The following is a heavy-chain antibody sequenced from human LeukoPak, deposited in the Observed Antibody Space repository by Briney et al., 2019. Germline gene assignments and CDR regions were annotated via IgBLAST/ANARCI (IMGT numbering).Heavy chain of an antibody. Sequence: GGALEISFKGSGCSFTSYWIGWVRPMPGKGLEGMGIIYPGDSDTRYSPSFQGQVTISADKSISTAYLQWSSLKASDTAMYYCARQHYSSGWYPGYFDYWGQGTLVTVSS. V-gene: IGHV5-51*01. CDR3: ARQHYSSGWYPGYFDY. CDR1: GCSFTSYW. CDR2: IYPGDSDT. J-gene: IGHJ4*02. D-gene: IGHD6-19*01.